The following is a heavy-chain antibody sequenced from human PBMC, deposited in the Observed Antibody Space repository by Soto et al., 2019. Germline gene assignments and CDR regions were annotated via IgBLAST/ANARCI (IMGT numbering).Heavy chain of an antibody. V-gene: IGHV4-30-4*01. CDR3: ASPTYYYDSSGPPDGMDV. CDR1: GGSISSGDYY. CDR2: IYYSGST. Sequence: SENLSLTCTVSGGSISSGDYYWSWIRQPPGKGLEWIGYIYYSGSTYYNPSLKSRVTISVDASKNQFSLKLSSVTAADTAVYYCASPTYYYDSSGPPDGMDVCGQGTTVTVS. D-gene: IGHD3-22*01. J-gene: IGHJ6*02.